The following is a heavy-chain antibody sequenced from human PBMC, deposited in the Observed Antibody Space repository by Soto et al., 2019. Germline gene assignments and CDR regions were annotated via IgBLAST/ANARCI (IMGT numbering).Heavy chain of an antibody. J-gene: IGHJ4*02. CDR1: GGTFSSYT. CDR3: ARGITSGDYTEGFDY. Sequence: ASVKVSCKASGGTFSSYTISWVRQAPGQGLEWMGRIIPILGIANYAQKFQGRVTITADKSTSTAYMELSSLRSEDTAVYYCARGITSGDYTEGFDYWGQGTLVTVSS. CDR2: IIPILGIA. V-gene: IGHV1-69*02. D-gene: IGHD4-17*01.